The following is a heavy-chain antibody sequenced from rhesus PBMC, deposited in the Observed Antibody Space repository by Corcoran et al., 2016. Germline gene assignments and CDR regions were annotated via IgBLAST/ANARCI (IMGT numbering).Heavy chain of an antibody. Sequence: QVQLQESGPGLVKPSETLSLTCAVSGGAISSSNWWSWIRQPPGKGLEGFGNIGGRSSRTYHNPSLRSRVTISTDTSKNQFSLKLSSVTAADTAVYYCATHSGWFNYWGQGVLVTVSS. V-gene: IGHV4-65*01. CDR2: IGGRSSRT. CDR1: GGAISSSNW. D-gene: IGHD6-31*01. CDR3: ATHSGWFNY. J-gene: IGHJ4*01.